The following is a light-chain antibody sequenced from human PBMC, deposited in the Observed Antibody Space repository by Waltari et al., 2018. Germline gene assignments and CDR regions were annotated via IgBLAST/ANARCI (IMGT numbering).Light chain of an antibody. CDR3: QQHGTLPAT. V-gene: IGKV3-20*01. Sequence: EIVLTQSPGTESLSPGERVTLPCRASQSVGSSSLAWYQQKPGQAPRLVIYRASRRATGIPDRFSGSESGTDFSLTISRLEPEDFAVYYCQQHGTLPATFGQGTKVEIK. CDR1: QSVGSSS. CDR2: RAS. J-gene: IGKJ1*01.